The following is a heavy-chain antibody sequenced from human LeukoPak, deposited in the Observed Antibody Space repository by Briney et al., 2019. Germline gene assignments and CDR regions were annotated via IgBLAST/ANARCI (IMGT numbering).Heavy chain of an antibody. CDR2: IYSGGST. CDR3: AGNLWFGESPGY. D-gene: IGHD3-10*01. Sequence: GGSLRLSCAASGFTVSSNYMSWVRQAPGKGLEWVSVIYSGGSTYYTDSVKGRFTISRDNSKNTLYLQINSLRAEDTAVYYCAGNLWFGESPGYWGQGTLVTVSS. CDR1: GFTVSSNY. V-gene: IGHV3-66*01. J-gene: IGHJ4*02.